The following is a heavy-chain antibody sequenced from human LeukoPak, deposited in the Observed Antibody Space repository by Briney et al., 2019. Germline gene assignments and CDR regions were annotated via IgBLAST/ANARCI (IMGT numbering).Heavy chain of an antibody. Sequence: SETLSLTCTVSGDSISSGSYYWSWIRQPAGKGLEWIGRIYTSGITDYNPSLKSRVSISIDTSKNQFSLKLSSVTAADTAVYFCARVGYYPDYYMDVWGKGTTVTVSS. CDR1: GDSISSGSYY. V-gene: IGHV4-61*02. J-gene: IGHJ6*03. D-gene: IGHD2-21*01. CDR2: IYTSGIT. CDR3: ARVGYYPDYYMDV.